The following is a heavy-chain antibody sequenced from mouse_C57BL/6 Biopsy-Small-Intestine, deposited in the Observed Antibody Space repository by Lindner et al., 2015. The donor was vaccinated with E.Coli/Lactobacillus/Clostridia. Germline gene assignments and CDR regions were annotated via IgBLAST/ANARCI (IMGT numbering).Heavy chain of an antibody. J-gene: IGHJ3*01. V-gene: IGHV1-7*01. CDR1: GYTFTTNW. Sequence: VQLQESGAELAKPGASVKMSCKASGYTFTTNWIHWVKQRPGQGLEWIGYINPSSGYTEYNQKFKDKATLTADKSSCTAYMQLSSLTFEDSAVYYCARETDWFAYWGQGTLVTVSA. CDR3: ARETDWFAY. CDR2: INPSSGYT.